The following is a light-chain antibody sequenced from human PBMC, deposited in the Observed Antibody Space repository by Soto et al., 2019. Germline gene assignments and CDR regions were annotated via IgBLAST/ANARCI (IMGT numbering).Light chain of an antibody. CDR2: KAS. CDR3: QQRSNWPRVT. CDR1: QIIDTW. V-gene: IGKV1-5*03. J-gene: IGKJ5*01. Sequence: DIQMTQSPSSLSASVGDRITITCRASQIIDTWLAWYQQKPGKAPKLLIYKASSLENGVPSRFSGSGSGTDFTLTISSLEPEDFAVYYCQQRSNWPRVTFGQGTRLEIK.